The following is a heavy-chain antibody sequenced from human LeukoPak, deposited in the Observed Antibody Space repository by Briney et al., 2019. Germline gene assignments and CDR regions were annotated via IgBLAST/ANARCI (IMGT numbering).Heavy chain of an antibody. V-gene: IGHV1-58*02. Sequence: GASVNVSCKASGYTFTSDGISWVRQATGQGLEWIGWIVVGSGNTNYAQKFQERVTITRDMSTSTAYMELSSLRSEDTAVYYCAARVRLLEWSVWGQGTLVTVSS. CDR3: AARVRLLEWSV. J-gene: IGHJ4*02. D-gene: IGHD3-3*01. CDR1: GYTFTSDG. CDR2: IVVGSGNT.